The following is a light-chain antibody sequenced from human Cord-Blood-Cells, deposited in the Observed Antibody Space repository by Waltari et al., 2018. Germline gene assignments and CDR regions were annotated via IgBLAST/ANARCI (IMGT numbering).Light chain of an antibody. V-gene: IGLV1-47*01. CDR3: AAWDDSLSGCV. CDR1: SPNLGSNY. J-gene: IGLJ3*02. Sequence: QSVLTQPPSASGTPGQRVTISCSGSSPNLGSNYVSWYQQLPGPAPYHLIYGNNQRPSGVPDRCSGSKSGTSASLAISGLRSEDEADYYWAAWDDSLSGCVFDGGTKLTVL. CDR2: GNN.